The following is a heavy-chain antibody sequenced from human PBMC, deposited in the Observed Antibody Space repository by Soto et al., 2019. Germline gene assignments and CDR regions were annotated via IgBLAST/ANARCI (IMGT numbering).Heavy chain of an antibody. CDR2: IYPGDSDT. CDR1: GYSFTSYW. D-gene: IGHD3-22*01. Sequence: GESLKISCKGSGYSFTSYWIGWVRQMPGKGLEWMGIIYPGDSDTRYSPSFQGQVTISADKSISTAYLQWSSLKASDTAMYYCARPRSYYDSSGYFGSPKLDAFDTWGQGTMVTVSS. J-gene: IGHJ3*02. CDR3: ARPRSYYDSSGYFGSPKLDAFDT. V-gene: IGHV5-51*01.